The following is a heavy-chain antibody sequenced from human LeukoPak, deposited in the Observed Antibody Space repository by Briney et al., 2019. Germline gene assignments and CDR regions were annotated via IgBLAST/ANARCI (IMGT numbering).Heavy chain of an antibody. CDR3: AREPLRITIFGVAPRNYMDV. CDR2: INHSGST. D-gene: IGHD3-3*01. V-gene: IGHV4-34*01. Sequence: PSETLSLTCAVYGGSFSGYYWSWIRQPPGKGLEWIGEINHSGSTNYNPSLKSRVTISVDTSKNQFSLKLSSVTAADTAVYYCAREPLRITIFGVAPRNYMDVWGKGTTVTVSS. J-gene: IGHJ6*03. CDR1: GGSFSGYY.